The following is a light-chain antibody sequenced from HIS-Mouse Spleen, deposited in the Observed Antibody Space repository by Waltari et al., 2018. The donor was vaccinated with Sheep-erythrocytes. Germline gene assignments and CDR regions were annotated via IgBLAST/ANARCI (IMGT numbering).Light chain of an antibody. V-gene: IGLV2-14*02. CDR3: CSYAGSYNHV. CDR1: SSDVGSYNL. Sequence: QSALTQPASVSGSPGQSITISCTGTSSDVGSYNLVSWYQQHPGKAPKLMIYEGSKRPSGVSNRFSGSKSGNTASLTISGLQAEDEADYYCCSYAGSYNHVFATGTKVTV. CDR2: EGS. J-gene: IGLJ1*01.